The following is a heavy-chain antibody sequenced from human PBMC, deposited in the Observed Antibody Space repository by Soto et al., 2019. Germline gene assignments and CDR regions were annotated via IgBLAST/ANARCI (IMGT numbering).Heavy chain of an antibody. Sequence: GGSLILCLPASGFTFSTYTMNWVRQAPGKGPEWVSYISLSGATTYYADSVKGRFTISRDNSKNTLYLQMNSLRAEDTAVYYCAKGPVVVTAIGNYWGQGNLVTVSS. V-gene: IGHV3-23*01. CDR3: AKGPVVVTAIGNY. CDR1: GFTFSTYT. J-gene: IGHJ4*02. CDR2: ISLSGATT. D-gene: IGHD2-21*02.